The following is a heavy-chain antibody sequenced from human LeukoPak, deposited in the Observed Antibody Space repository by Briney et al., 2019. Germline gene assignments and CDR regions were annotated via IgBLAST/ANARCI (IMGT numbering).Heavy chain of an antibody. CDR1: GGAMSSDDYY. CDR2: SHYSGIT. J-gene: IGHJ5*02. CDR3: ARYTTLSTNWFDP. D-gene: IGHD2/OR15-2a*01. Sequence: SETLSLTCTVSGGAMSSDDYYWTWIRQHPGKGLEWIGYSHYSGITDYNPSLQSRVTISVDTSQNHFSLHLTSVTAADTAVYYCARYTTLSTNWFDPWGQETLVTVSS. V-gene: IGHV4-31*03.